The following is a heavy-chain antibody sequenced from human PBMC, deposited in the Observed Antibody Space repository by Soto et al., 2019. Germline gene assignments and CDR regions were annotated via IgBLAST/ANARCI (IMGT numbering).Heavy chain of an antibody. J-gene: IGHJ6*02. Sequence: EVQLVESGGGLVQPGGSLRLSCAASGFTVSSNYMSWVRQAPGKGLEWVSVIYSGGSTYYADSVKGRFTISRDNSKNTLYLKMNSLRAEDTAVYYCARDSDGDYVYYYGMDVWGQGTTVTVSS. CDR1: GFTVSSNY. V-gene: IGHV3-66*01. CDR3: ARDSDGDYVYYYGMDV. D-gene: IGHD4-17*01. CDR2: IYSGGST.